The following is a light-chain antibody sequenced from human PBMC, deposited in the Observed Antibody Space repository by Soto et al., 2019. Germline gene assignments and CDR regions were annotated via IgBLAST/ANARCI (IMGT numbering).Light chain of an antibody. CDR2: DVS. CDR3: LQEYNYPLT. V-gene: IGKV1-33*01. Sequence: DIQMSQSQSSLSASVGDRVTITCQASQDITNHLNWYQQKPGKAPKLLIYDVSNLEIGVPSRFSGSGSGTDFTFTSSSLQPEDFATYYCLQEYNYPLTFGGGTKVDIK. J-gene: IGKJ4*01. CDR1: QDITNH.